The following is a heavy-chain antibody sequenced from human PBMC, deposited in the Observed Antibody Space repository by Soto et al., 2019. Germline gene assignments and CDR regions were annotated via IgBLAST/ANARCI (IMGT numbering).Heavy chain of an antibody. CDR3: AKGLSPSYIDTLTGPDY. V-gene: IGHV3-72*01. J-gene: IGHJ4*02. CDR1: GFTLSDHY. CDR2: SRDKAQGYST. D-gene: IGHD3-9*01. Sequence: PGGSLRLSCAGSGFTLSDHYIDWVRQAPGKGLEWVGRSRDKAQGYSTAYAASVKGRFTTSRDESKNSVYLQMNSLKTEDTAVYYCAKGLSPSYIDTLTGPDYWGQGTRVTVSS.